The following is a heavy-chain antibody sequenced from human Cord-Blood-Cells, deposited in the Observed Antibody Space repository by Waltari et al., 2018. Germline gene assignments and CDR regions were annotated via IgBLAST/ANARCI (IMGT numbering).Heavy chain of an antibody. Sequence: QVQLQQWGAGLLKPSETLSLTCAVYGGSFSGYYWSWIRQPPGKGLEWIGEINHRGSTNYNPSLKSRVTISVDTSKNQFSLKLSSVTAADTAVYYCARGTGVDFWSGYYAFDIWGQGTMVTVSS. CDR1: GGSFSGYY. CDR2: INHRGST. CDR3: ARGTGVDFWSGYYAFDI. D-gene: IGHD3-3*01. J-gene: IGHJ3*02. V-gene: IGHV4-34*01.